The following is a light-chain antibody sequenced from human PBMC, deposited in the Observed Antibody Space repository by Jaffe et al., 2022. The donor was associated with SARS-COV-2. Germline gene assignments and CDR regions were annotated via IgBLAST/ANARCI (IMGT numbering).Light chain of an antibody. J-gene: IGKJ1*01. CDR1: QSISTL. CDR2: EAS. V-gene: IGKV1-5*03. CDR3: QQYNTYWT. Sequence: DIQMTQSPSTLSASVGDRVTITCRASQSISTLLAWYQQKPGKAPKLLIYEASSLESGVPARFSASGSGTEFTLTISSLQPDDFAIYYCQQYNTYWTFGQGTKVEI.